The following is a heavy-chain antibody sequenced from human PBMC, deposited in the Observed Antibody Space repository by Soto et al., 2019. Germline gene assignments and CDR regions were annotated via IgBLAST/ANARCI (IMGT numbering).Heavy chain of an antibody. Sequence: SETLSLTCNVSGGPNSSGDYYRSWIRPPPGKGLEWIGYIYFSESTSYNPSLKSRVTISGDKSKNQFSLRLTSVTAADTAVYYCGILDMITFGGVIGQNDAFDSWGQGKMVS. J-gene: IGHJ3*02. V-gene: IGHV4-30-4*01. CDR3: GILDMITFGGVIGQNDAFDS. D-gene: IGHD3-16*02. CDR1: GGPNSSGDYY. CDR2: IYFSEST.